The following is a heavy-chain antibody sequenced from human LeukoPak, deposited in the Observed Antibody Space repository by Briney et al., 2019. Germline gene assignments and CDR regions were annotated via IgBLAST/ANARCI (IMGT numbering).Heavy chain of an antibody. CDR2: ISGSGGST. Sequence: PGGSLRLSCAASGFTFSSYAMSWVRQAPGKGLEWVSAISGSGGSTYYADSVKGRFTISRDNSKNTLYLQMNSLRAEDTAVYYCAKDLWRDWGSTSCCLDYWGQGTLVTVSS. J-gene: IGHJ4*02. V-gene: IGHV3-23*01. CDR3: AKDLWRDWGSTSCCLDY. D-gene: IGHD2-2*01. CDR1: GFTFSSYA.